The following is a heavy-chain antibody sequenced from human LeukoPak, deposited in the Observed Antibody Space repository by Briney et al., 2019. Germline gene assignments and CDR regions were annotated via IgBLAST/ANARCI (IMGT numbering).Heavy chain of an antibody. CDR2: IYYSGST. D-gene: IGHD3-22*01. CDR1: GGSISSGGYY. V-gene: IGHV4-31*03. J-gene: IGHJ4*02. CDR3: ARDSSGYYYFDY. Sequence: SQTLSLGCTVSGGSISSGGYYWTWIRQHPGKGLEWIGYIYYSGSTYYNPSLKSRVTISVDTSKNQFSLKLSSVTAADTAVYCCARDSSGYYYFDYWGQGTLVTVSS.